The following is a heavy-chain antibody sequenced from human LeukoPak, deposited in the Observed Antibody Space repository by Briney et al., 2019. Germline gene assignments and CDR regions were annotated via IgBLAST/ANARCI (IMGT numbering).Heavy chain of an antibody. CDR3: ARGRYSGFDL. CDR2: TYYRSKWNN. Sequence: SQTLSLTCAISGDSVSTNSVAWNWIRQSPSRGLEWLGRTYYRSKWNNDYAVSVKSRITINPDTSKNQFSLQLNSVTPDDTALYYCARGRYSGFDLWGQGTMVTVSS. D-gene: IGHD2-15*01. J-gene: IGHJ3*01. CDR1: GDSVSTNSVA. V-gene: IGHV6-1*01.